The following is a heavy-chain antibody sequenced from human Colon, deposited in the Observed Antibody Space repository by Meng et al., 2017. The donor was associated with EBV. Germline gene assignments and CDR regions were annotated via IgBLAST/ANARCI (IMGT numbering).Heavy chain of an antibody. V-gene: IGHV4-4*02. CDR3: MGDLLVLEKNEV. Sequence: QVQLQESGPGLVKPSETLSLTCAVSGGSISSSNWGGWVRQSPEKGLEWIGEIFHSGLTNYNPSLQSRVTISVDKSKNQFSLEVTSVTAADTAIYYCMGDLLVLEKNEVWGRGTLVTVSS. J-gene: IGHJ2*01. CDR1: GGSISSSNW. CDR2: IFHSGLT. D-gene: IGHD1-1*01.